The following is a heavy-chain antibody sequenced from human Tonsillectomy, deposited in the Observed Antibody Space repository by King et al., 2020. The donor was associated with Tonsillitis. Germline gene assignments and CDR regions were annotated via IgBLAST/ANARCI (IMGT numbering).Heavy chain of an antibody. D-gene: IGHD5-18*01. CDR1: GGSFSGYY. Sequence: VQLQQWGAGLLKPSETLSLTCAVYGGSFSGYYWSWIRQPPGKGLEWIGEINHSGSTNYNPSLKSRVTISVDTSKNQFSLKLSSVTAADTAVYYCARGVDGGYAHFDYWSQGTLVTVSS. CDR2: INHSGST. J-gene: IGHJ4*02. V-gene: IGHV4-34*01. CDR3: ARGVDGGYAHFDY.